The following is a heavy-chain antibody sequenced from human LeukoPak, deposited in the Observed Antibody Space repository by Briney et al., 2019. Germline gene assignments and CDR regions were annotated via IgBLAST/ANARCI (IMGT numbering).Heavy chain of an antibody. J-gene: IGHJ4*02. CDR3: ARVASVVVVAADRFDFDY. D-gene: IGHD2-15*01. V-gene: IGHV1-2*02. CDR2: INPNSGGT. CDR1: GYTFTGDY. Sequence: ASVKVSCKASGYTFTGDYMHWVRQAPGPGLEWMGWINPNSGGTNYAQKFEDRVSMTRETSISTDYMELSRLRSDVTAVYYCARVASVVVVAADRFDFDYWGQGTLVTVSS.